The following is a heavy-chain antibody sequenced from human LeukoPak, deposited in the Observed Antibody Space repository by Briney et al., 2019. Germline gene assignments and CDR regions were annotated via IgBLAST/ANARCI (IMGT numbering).Heavy chain of an antibody. V-gene: IGHV1-69*13. D-gene: IGHD2-8*01. J-gene: IGHJ6*03. CDR1: GGTFSSYA. Sequence: GASVKVSCKASGGTFSSYAISWVRQAPGQGLEWMGGIIPIFGTANYAQKFQGRVTITADESTSTAYMELSRLRSEDTAVYYCARGGTGGVLMVYATHHYYYYYMDVWGKGTTVTVSS. CDR2: IIPIFGTA. CDR3: ARGGTGGVLMVYATHHYYYYYMDV.